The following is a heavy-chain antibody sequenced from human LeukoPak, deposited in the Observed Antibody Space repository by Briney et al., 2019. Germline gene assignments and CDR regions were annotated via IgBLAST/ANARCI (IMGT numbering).Heavy chain of an antibody. CDR1: GFTFSSYA. D-gene: IGHD5-18*01. V-gene: IGHV3-23*01. J-gene: IGHJ4*02. CDR2: ITASGGNT. Sequence: GGSLRLSCAASGFTFSSYAMRWVRQAPGKGLEWVSAITASGGNTYYADSVKGRFTISRDNSKNTLYLQVNSLRAEDTAVYYCAKGNGYSYGRYYFDYWGQGTLVTVSS. CDR3: AKGNGYSYGRYYFDY.